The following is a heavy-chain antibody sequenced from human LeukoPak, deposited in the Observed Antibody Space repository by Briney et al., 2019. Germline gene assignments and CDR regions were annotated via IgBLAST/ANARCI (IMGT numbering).Heavy chain of an antibody. CDR2: IYYTGST. J-gene: IGHJ4*02. CDR1: VGSVRDYY. D-gene: IGHD7-27*01. Sequence: SETLSLTCSISVGSVRDYYWSWIRQSPGKGLEWIGYIYYTGSTTYNPSLKSRVTISADTSKNQFTLKLSSVTAADTAVYYCASRKLGNDYWGQGTLVTVSS. CDR3: ASRKLGNDY. V-gene: IGHV4-59*02.